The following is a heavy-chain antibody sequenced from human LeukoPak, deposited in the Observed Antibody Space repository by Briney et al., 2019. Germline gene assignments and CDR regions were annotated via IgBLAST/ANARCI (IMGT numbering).Heavy chain of an antibody. CDR3: ARGYCSGGSCYGP. D-gene: IGHD2-15*01. V-gene: IGHV4-38-2*02. CDR1: GYSISSGYY. CDR2: IYHSGST. Sequence: SETLSLTCTVSGYSISSGYYWGWIRQPPGKGLEWIGSIYHSGSTYYNPSLKSRVTISVDTSKNQFSLKLSSVTAADTAVYYCARGYCSGGSCYGPWGQGTLVTVSS. J-gene: IGHJ5*02.